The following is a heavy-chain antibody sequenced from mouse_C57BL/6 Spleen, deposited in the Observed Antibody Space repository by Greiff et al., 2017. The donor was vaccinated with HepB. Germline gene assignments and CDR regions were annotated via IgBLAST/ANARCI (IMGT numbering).Heavy chain of an antibody. CDR2: ISSGGDYI. CDR3: TRDRGVTTVVAFDY. V-gene: IGHV5-9-1*02. D-gene: IGHD1-1*01. J-gene: IGHJ2*01. CDR1: GFTFSSYA. Sequence: EVMLVESGEGLVKPGGSLKLSCAASGFTFSSYAMSWVRQTPEKRLEWVAYISSGGDYIYYADTVKGRFTISRDNARNTLYLQMSSQKSEDTAMYYCTRDRGVTTVVAFDYWGQGTTLTVSS.